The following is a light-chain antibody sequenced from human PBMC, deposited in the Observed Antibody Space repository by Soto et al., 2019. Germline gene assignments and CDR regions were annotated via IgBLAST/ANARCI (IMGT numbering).Light chain of an antibody. CDR3: TSFTGSSTLYV. V-gene: IGLV2-14*01. J-gene: IGLJ1*01. CDR2: DVS. CDR1: GSDVGAYNY. Sequence: QSVLTQPASVSGSPGQSITISCTGTGSDVGAYNYVSWYQQHPDKAPKLMIYDVSDRPSGVSNRFSGSKSGNTASLTISGLQAEDEADYYCTSFTGSSTLYVFGAGTKLTVL.